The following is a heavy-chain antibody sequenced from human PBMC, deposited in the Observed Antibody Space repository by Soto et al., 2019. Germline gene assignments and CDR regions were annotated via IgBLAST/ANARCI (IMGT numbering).Heavy chain of an antibody. CDR2: ISAYNGNT. Sequence: GASVKVSCKASGYTFTSYGISWVRQAPGQGLEWMGWISAYNGNTNYAQKLQGRVTMTTDTSTSTAYMELRSLRSDDTAVYYCARDGYCSSTSCYFPYAFDTWGQGTMVTVSS. CDR3: ARDGYCSSTSCYFPYAFDT. V-gene: IGHV1-18*01. D-gene: IGHD2-2*01. J-gene: IGHJ3*02. CDR1: GYTFTSYG.